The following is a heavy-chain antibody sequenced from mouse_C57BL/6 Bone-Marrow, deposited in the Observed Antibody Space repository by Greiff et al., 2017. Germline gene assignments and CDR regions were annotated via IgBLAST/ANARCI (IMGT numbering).Heavy chain of an antibody. CDR3: ARGDGGYDYDGIYYAMDY. CDR1: GYTFTSYW. CDR2: IHPNSGST. Sequence: VQLQQPGAELVKPGASVKLSCKASGYTFTSYWMHWVKQRPGQGLEWIGMIHPNSGSTNYNEKFKSKATLTVDKSSSTAYMQLSSLTSEDSAVYYCARGDGGYDYDGIYYAMDYWGQGTSVTVSS. J-gene: IGHJ4*01. D-gene: IGHD2-4*01. V-gene: IGHV1-64*01.